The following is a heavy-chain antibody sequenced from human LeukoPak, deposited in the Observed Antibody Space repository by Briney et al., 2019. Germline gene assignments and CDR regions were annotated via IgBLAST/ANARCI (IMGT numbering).Heavy chain of an antibody. J-gene: IGHJ4*02. V-gene: IGHV4-61*02. Sequence: SETLSLTCTVSGGSISSGSYYWSWIRQPAGKGLEWIGRIHTSGSTNYNPSLKSRVTVSVDTSKNQFSLKLSSVTAADTAVYYSARGKVVAGTPGQNSWDYWGQRTLVTVSS. D-gene: IGHD6-19*01. CDR1: GGSISSGSYY. CDR2: IHTSGST. CDR3: ARGKVVAGTPGQNSWDY.